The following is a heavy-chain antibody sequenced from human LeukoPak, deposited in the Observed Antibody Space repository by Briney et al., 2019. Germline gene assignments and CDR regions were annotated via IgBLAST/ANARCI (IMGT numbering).Heavy chain of an antibody. J-gene: IGHJ4*02. V-gene: IGHV3-30*18. CDR3: AKDSFRTRIFDY. CDR2: ISYDGSNK. D-gene: IGHD2-2*01. Sequence: PGGSLRLSCAASGFTFSSYGMHWVRQAPGKGLEWVAVISYDGSNKYYADSVKGRFTISRDNSKNTLYLQMNSLRAEDTAVYYCAKDSFRTRIFDYWGQGTLVTVSS. CDR1: GFTFSSYG.